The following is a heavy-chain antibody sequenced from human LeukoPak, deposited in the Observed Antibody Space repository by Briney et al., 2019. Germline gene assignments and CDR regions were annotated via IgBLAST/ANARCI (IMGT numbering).Heavy chain of an antibody. Sequence: GGSLRLSCAASGFTFSSYGMSWVRQAPGKGLAWVSSISSSSTYIYYADSVKGRFSISRDNAKNSLYLQMNSLRAEDTAVYYCARGGMLRGAQLDYWGQGTLVTVSS. J-gene: IGHJ4*02. CDR1: GFTFSSYG. CDR3: ARGGMLRGAQLDY. V-gene: IGHV3-21*01. D-gene: IGHD3-10*01. CDR2: ISSSSTYI.